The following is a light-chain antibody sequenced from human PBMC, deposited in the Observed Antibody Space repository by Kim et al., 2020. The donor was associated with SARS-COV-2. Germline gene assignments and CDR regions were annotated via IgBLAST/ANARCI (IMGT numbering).Light chain of an antibody. J-gene: IGKJ5*01. CDR1: QSIGPY. CDR3: QQRKSWPLIT. V-gene: IGKV3-11*01. Sequence: SPGERATLSCRASQSIGPYLAWYQQKQGQAPRLLIPNTYRSATGIPVRFSGSGSETDFSLTISSREPEDSAVYYCQQRKSWPLITFGQGTRLEIK. CDR2: NTY.